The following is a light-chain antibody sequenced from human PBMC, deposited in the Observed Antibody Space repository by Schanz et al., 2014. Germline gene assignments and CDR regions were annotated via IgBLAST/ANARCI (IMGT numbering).Light chain of an antibody. Sequence: EVVLTQSPATLSLSPGERATLSCRASQSISSYLAWYKHKPGQAPRLLIYDTSNRATGIPARFSGSGSGTDFTLTISRREPEDFAVYYCQQYGSSSTWTFGQGTKVQIK. V-gene: IGKV3-11*01. CDR3: QQYGSSSTWT. J-gene: IGKJ1*01. CDR2: DTS. CDR1: QSISSY.